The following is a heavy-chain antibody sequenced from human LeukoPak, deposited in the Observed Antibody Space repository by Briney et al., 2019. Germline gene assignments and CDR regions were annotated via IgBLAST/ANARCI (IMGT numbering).Heavy chain of an antibody. V-gene: IGHV3-23*01. J-gene: IGHJ4*02. CDR2: INGNGGNT. D-gene: IGHD4-17*01. Sequence: GGSLRLSCAASGFTFSTYAMSWVRQAPGKGLEWVSIINGNGGNTYNADSVKGRFTISRDNSKNTLYLQMNSLRVEDTAVYFCAKSYADYGKYYFDYWGQGTLVTVSS. CDR1: GFTFSTYA. CDR3: AKSYADYGKYYFDY.